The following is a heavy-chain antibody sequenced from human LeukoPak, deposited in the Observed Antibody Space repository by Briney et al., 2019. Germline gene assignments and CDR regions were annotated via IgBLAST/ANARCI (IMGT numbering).Heavy chain of an antibody. CDR1: GFTSNTYG. CDR2: IRQEGSNK. V-gene: IGHV3-30*02. CDR3: AKDMAASGSVRVFDF. Sequence: GGSLRLSCAASGFTSNTYGMHWVRQAPGKGLEWVTFIRQEGSNKYYADSVKGRFTISRDNSKNTLYLQMNSLRVEDTAVYYCAKDMAASGSVRVFDFWGQGTLATVSS. D-gene: IGHD6-13*01. J-gene: IGHJ4*02.